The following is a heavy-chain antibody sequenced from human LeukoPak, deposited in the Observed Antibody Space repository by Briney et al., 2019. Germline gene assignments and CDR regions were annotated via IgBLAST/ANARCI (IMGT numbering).Heavy chain of an antibody. CDR1: GGSISSYY. CDR2: IYYSGST. Sequence: PSETLSLTCTVSGGSISSYYWSWIRQPPGKGLEWIGFIYYSGSTNYNPSLKSRVTISVDTSKNQFSLKLSSVTAADTAVYYCASHGGIAAAGFDAFDIWGQGTMVTVSS. V-gene: IGHV4-59*01. D-gene: IGHD6-13*01. CDR3: ASHGGIAAAGFDAFDI. J-gene: IGHJ3*02.